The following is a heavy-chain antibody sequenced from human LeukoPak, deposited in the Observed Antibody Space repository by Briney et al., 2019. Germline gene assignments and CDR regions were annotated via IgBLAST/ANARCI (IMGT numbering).Heavy chain of an antibody. CDR2: IIPILGIP. CDR1: GGTFSSYA. J-gene: IGHJ1*01. CDR3: ARVSYYDSSGYPEYFHH. D-gene: IGHD3-22*01. V-gene: IGHV1-69*04. Sequence: SVNVSCKASGGTFSSYAISWVRQAPGQGLEWMGRIIPILGIPNYAQKFQGRVTITADKSTTTAYMELSSLRSEDTAVYYCARVSYYDSSGYPEYFHHWGQGTLVTVSS.